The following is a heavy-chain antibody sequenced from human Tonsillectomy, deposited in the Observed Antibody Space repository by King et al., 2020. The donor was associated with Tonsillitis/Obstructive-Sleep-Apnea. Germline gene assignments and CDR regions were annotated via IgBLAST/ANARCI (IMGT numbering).Heavy chain of an antibody. V-gene: IGHV3-23*04. J-gene: IGHJ6*03. D-gene: IGHD6-19*01. CDR2: LSGSGGRT. CDR3: AKLEGSSSGGVGFNYYMDV. Sequence: VQLVESGGGFVQPGGSLRLSCSASGFTFSTYAMSWVRQAPGKGLEWVSTLSGSGGRTYYADSGKGRFTISRDNSKNNVYMQMNSLSAEDTAVYYCAKLEGSSSGGVGFNYYMDVGGKGTTITVSS. CDR1: GFTFSTYA.